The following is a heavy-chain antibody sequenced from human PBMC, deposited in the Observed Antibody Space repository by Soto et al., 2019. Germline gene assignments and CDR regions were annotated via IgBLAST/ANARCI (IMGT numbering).Heavy chain of an antibody. CDR2: IIPILGIA. CDR3: ARFRGSYGMDV. CDR1: GGTFSSYT. J-gene: IGHJ6*02. V-gene: IGHV1-69*02. D-gene: IGHD3-10*01. Sequence: QVQLVQSGAEVKKPGSSVKVSCKASGGTFSSYTISWVRQAPGQGLEWMGRIIPILGIANYAQKFQGRVTITADKSSSTAYMELSSLRSEDTAVYYCARFRGSYGMDVWGQGTTVTVSS.